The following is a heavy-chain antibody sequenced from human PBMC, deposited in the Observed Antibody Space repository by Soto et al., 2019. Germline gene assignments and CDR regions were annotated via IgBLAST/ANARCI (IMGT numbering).Heavy chain of an antibody. CDR3: ARDTFGGAYDFRH. D-gene: IGHD3-3*01. Sequence: EVQLVESGGGLVQPGGSLRLSCAASGFTVSNLFMTWIRQAPGMGLEWVSTISSSDTAYYADSVKGRFTIYRDSSKNNLFLQMKSLRVEDTALYYCARDTFGGAYDFRHGGQGTLVTVSP. CDR1: GFTVSNLF. J-gene: IGHJ4*02. V-gene: IGHV3-66*01. CDR2: ISSSDTA.